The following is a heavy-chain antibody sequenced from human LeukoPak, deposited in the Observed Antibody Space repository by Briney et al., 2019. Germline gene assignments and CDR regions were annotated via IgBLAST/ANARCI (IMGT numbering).Heavy chain of an antibody. J-gene: IGHJ4*02. CDR3: ARAFQSLGGLSLPDF. CDR2: IHPSTGNP. D-gene: IGHD3-16*02. CDR1: GYTFTNYA. V-gene: IGHV7-4-1*02. Sequence: ASVKVSCKASGYTFTNYAMNWVRQAPGQGLEWMGWIHPSTGNPTYAQGFTGRFVFSLDTSVSTTYLQIRSLKAEDTAVYYCARAFQSLGGLSLPDFWGQGTLVTVSS.